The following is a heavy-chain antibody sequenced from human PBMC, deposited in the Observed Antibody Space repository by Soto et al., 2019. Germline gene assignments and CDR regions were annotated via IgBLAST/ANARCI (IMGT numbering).Heavy chain of an antibody. Sequence: GGSLRLSCAATGFTFNNFAMNWVRQGPGKGLEWVSGVSGGGDATRYADSVKGRFTISRDNAESMVYLDMYSQMPEDSGIYYCSKSLHSLSGFDYWGQGTPVTVSS. V-gene: IGHV3-23*01. D-gene: IGHD6-6*01. CDR3: SKSLHSLSGFDY. J-gene: IGHJ4*02. CDR2: VSGGGDAT. CDR1: GFTFNNFA.